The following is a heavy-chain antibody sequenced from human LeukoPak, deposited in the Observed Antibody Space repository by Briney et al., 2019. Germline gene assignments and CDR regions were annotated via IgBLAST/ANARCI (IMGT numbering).Heavy chain of an antibody. CDR2: LYSGST. J-gene: IGHJ4*02. D-gene: IGHD1-26*01. V-gene: IGHV3-53*01. CDR1: GFTVSTTY. CDR3: AKDPGGSYYYFDY. Sequence: QPGGSLRLSCAASGFTVSTTYMSWVRQAPGKGLEWVSVLYSGSTYYADSVKGRFTISRDNFQNTLYLQMNSLRAEDTAVYYCAKDPGGSYYYFDYWGQGTLVTVSS.